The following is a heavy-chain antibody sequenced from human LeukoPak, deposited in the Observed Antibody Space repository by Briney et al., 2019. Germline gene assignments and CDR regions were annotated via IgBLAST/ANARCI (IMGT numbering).Heavy chain of an antibody. CDR1: GGTFSSYA. Sequence: ASVKVSCKASGGTFSSYAISWVRQAPGQGLEWMGGISAYNGNTNYAQKHQGRVTMTTDTSTSTAYMELRSLRSDDTAVYYCARDLVRGRNWFDPWGQGTLVTVSS. D-gene: IGHD3-10*01. CDR3: ARDLVRGRNWFDP. CDR2: ISAYNGNT. J-gene: IGHJ5*02. V-gene: IGHV1-18*01.